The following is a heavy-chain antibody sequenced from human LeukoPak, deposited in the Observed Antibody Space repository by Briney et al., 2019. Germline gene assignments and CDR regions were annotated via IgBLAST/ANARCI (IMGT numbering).Heavy chain of an antibody. CDR3: ARDRENLWDTAMGPAYYYYMDV. CDR1: GGSISSGSYY. Sequence: SETLSLTCTVSGGSISSGSYYWSWIRQPAGTGLEWIGRIYTSGSTNYNPSLKSRVTISVDTSKNQFSLKLSSVTAADTAVYYCARDRENLWDTAMGPAYYYYMDVWGKGTTVTVSS. V-gene: IGHV4-61*02. CDR2: IYTSGST. D-gene: IGHD5-18*01. J-gene: IGHJ6*03.